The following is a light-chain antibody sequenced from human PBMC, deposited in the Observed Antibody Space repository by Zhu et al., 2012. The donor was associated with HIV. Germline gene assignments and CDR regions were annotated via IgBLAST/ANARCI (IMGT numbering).Light chain of an antibody. CDR1: QSVSSY. Sequence: IVLTQSPATLSLSPGERATLSCRTSQSVSSYLAWYQQKPGQAPRLLIYDTSKGAAGIPARFSGSGSGTDFTLTISSLEPEDFALYYCQQRRNWPLTFGGGTRVEI. V-gene: IGKV3-11*01. CDR3: QQRRNWPLT. CDR2: DTS. J-gene: IGKJ4*01.